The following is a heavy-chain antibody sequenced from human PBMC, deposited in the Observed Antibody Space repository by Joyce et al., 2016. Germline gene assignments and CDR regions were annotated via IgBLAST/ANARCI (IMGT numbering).Heavy chain of an antibody. V-gene: IGHV1-2*02. Sequence: QVQLVQSGTEVKKPGASVKVSCKASGFTFTCYYMHWVRQAPGQGLEMMGWMKIENGDTHYTQNFQGRVTMTRDTSINTADMEVTRLRSDDTAFYYCAREGLPHGGFDYWGLGTLVTVSS. CDR3: AREGLPHGGFDY. J-gene: IGHJ4*02. CDR1: GFTFTCYY. CDR2: MKIENGDT.